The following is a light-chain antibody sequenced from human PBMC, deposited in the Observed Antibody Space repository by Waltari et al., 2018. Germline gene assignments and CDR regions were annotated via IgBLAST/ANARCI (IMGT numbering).Light chain of an antibody. V-gene: IGLV2-14*01. J-gene: IGLJ2*01. CDR2: EVS. CDR1: SSDVGGLNS. CDR3: TSFASGSTVS. Sequence: QSALTQPASVSGSPGQSITASCTATSSDVGGLNSFSWYQHPPGNPPKLMIFEVSIRPSGISNRCSGSKSGTTASLTISGLQAEDEADYYCTSFASGSTVSFGVGTKLTVL.